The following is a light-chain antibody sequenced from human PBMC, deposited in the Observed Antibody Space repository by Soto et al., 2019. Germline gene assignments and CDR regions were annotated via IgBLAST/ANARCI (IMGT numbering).Light chain of an antibody. CDR3: QQDGDSPET. J-gene: IGKJ2*01. CDR2: AAY. Sequence: EIVLTQSPGTLSLFSGERATLSCRSSQSVRSSDLAWYKVRPGQATRLLIHAAYRRATGIADRFSGSGSGTDFTRTISRLEPEDFAVYYCQQDGDSPETFGQGTKVEIK. CDR1: QSVRSSD. V-gene: IGKV3-20*01.